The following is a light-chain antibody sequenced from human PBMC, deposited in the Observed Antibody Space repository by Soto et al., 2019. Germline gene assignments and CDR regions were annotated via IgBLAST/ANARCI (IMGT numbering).Light chain of an antibody. Sequence: EIVMTQSPSSLSVSPLERATLSCRASQAVSSNLAWYQQKPGQAPRLLIYAASTRAAGIPDRFSGSGSGTGFTLTITSLQSEDFAVYYCQHYNNWPLTFGPGTKVDIK. CDR1: QAVSSN. CDR3: QHYNNWPLT. CDR2: AAS. V-gene: IGKV3-15*01. J-gene: IGKJ3*01.